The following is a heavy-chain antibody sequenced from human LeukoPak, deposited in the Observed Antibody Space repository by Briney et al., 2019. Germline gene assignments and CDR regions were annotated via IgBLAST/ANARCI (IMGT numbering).Heavy chain of an antibody. CDR1: GGSISSSLYS. V-gene: IGHV4-39*01. D-gene: IGHD3-3*01. CDR2: IYYSGYT. J-gene: IGHJ5*02. CDR3: ARRKSATPNWFDP. Sequence: SETLSLTCTVSGGSISSSLYSWDWLRQPPGKGLEWIANIYYSGYTNYNPSLKSRVTISVDTSKNQFSLKLNSVTAADTAIYYCARRKSATPNWFDPWGQGTLVTVSS.